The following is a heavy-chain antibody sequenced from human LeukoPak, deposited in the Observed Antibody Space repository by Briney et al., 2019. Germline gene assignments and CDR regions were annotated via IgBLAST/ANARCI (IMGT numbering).Heavy chain of an antibody. D-gene: IGHD3-3*01. V-gene: IGHV1-2*02. CDR2: INPNSGGT. Sequence: GASVKVSCKASGYTFTGYYMHWVRQAPGQGLEWMGWINPNSGGTNYAQKFQGRVTMTRDTSISTAYMELSRLRSDDTAVYYCAGDLDYDFWSGPHGGFDYWGQGTLVTVSS. CDR3: AGDLDYDFWSGPHGGFDY. J-gene: IGHJ4*02. CDR1: GYTFTGYY.